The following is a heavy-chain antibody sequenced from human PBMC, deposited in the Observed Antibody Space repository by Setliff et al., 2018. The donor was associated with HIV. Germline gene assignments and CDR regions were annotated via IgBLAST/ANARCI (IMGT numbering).Heavy chain of an antibody. D-gene: IGHD5-18*01. Sequence: PSETLSLTCTVSGDSFSSNTNHWGWIRQPPGKGLEWIGNIFHSGTTYYNPSLKSRVTIAIDTSKNQFSLKLSSVTAADTAVYYCARAPSLDTATVSRWGYYFDYWGQGTLVTVSS. CDR2: IFHSGTT. CDR3: ARAPSLDTATVSRWGYYFDY. V-gene: IGHV4-39*07. CDR1: GDSFSSNTNH. J-gene: IGHJ4*02.